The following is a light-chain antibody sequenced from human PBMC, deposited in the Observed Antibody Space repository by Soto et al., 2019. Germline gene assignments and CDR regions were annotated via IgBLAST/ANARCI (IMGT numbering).Light chain of an antibody. Sequence: QSALTQPRSVSGAPGQSVTISCTGTSSDVGGYNYVSWYQQHPGKAPKLRIYDVSKRPSGVPDRFSGSKSGNTASLTISGLQAEDEADYYCCSYAGSYTFDVVFGGGTKVTVL. V-gene: IGLV2-11*01. CDR1: SSDVGGYNY. CDR3: CSYAGSYTFDVV. CDR2: DVS. J-gene: IGLJ2*01.